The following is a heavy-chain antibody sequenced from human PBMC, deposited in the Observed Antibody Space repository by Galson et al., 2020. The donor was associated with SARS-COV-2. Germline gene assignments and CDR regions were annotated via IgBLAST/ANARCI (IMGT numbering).Heavy chain of an antibody. D-gene: IGHD5-12*01. Sequence: SETLSLTCTVFGGSTTTYHWSWIRQPPGKGLEWIGYKHYNGRTNYNPSLKSRVAIIVDASMSQFSLKLTSVTAADTAVYYCATVVDDGYSTYWGQGTLVTVSS. V-gene: IGHV4-59*01. J-gene: IGHJ4*02. CDR2: KHYNGRT. CDR3: ATVVDDGYSTY. CDR1: GGSTTTYH.